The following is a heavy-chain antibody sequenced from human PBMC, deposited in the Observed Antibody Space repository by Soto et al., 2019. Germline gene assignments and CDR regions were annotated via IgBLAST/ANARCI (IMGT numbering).Heavy chain of an antibody. D-gene: IGHD2-2*02. V-gene: IGHV3-11*01. CDR3: ARDRPGRYCSSTSCYIDAFDI. Sequence: GGSLRLSCAASGFTFSDYYMSWIRQAPGKGLEWVSYISSSGRTIYYADSVKGRFTISRDNAKNSLYLQMNSLRAEDTAVYYCARDRPGRYCSSTSCYIDAFDIWGQGTMVTVSS. CDR2: ISSSGRTI. CDR1: GFTFSDYY. J-gene: IGHJ3*02.